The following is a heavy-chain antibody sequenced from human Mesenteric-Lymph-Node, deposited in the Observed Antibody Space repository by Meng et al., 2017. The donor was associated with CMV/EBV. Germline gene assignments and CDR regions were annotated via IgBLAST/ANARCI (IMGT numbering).Heavy chain of an antibody. CDR3: AGGSSDYFSLDY. Sequence: GESLKISCAASGFTFSTYAMSWVRQAPGKGLEWVSTISSSGISTNYADSVKGRFTISRDNSKNTLHLQMNSLRAEDTAIYFCAGGSSDYFSLDYWGQGTLVTVSS. CDR1: GFTFSTYA. V-gene: IGHV3-23*01. J-gene: IGHJ4*02. CDR2: ISSSGIST. D-gene: IGHD6-25*01.